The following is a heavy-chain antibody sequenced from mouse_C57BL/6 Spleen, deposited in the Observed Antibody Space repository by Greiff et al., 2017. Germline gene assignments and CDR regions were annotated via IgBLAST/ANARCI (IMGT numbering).Heavy chain of an antibody. J-gene: IGHJ3*01. Sequence: VQLQQSGPELVKPGASVKISCKASGYSFTGYYMNWVKQSPEKSLEWIGEINPSTGGTTYNQKFKAKATLTVDKSSSTAYMQLKSLTSEDSAVYYCARALYGYGFAYWGQGTLVTVSA. CDR1: GYSFTGYY. CDR3: ARALYGYGFAY. V-gene: IGHV1-42*01. D-gene: IGHD2-2*01. CDR2: INPSTGGT.